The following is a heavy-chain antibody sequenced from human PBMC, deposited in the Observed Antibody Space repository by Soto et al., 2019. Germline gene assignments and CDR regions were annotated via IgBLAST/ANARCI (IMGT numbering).Heavy chain of an antibody. CDR2: ISDGGRST. V-gene: IGHV3-23*01. D-gene: IGHD3-3*01. CDR1: GFRFRDYA. CDR3: ARTFEFWARYSPFDS. J-gene: IGHJ4*02. Sequence: LRLSCAGSGFRFRDYAMAWVRQPPGSGLEWFSFISDGGRSTYCADSVKGRFSISRDNSKNTLYLELSGLRAEDTAVYFCARTFEFWARYSPFDSWGQGSLVTVAS.